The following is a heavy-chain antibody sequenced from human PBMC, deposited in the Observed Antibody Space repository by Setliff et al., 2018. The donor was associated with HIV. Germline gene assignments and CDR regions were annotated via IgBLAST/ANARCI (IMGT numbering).Heavy chain of an antibody. D-gene: IGHD2-2*01. V-gene: IGHV4-4*09. CDR2: IYTSGTT. J-gene: IGHJ5*02. CDR3: AIGDEYPGVFQS. Sequence: SETLSLTCNVSSASISNYHWSWIRQTPGKGLEWIGSIYTSGTTNYNPSLEGRITTSVDLSKNHFSLNLHSVTAADTAVYYCAIGDEYPGVFQSWGQGKVVTVSS. CDR1: SASISNYH.